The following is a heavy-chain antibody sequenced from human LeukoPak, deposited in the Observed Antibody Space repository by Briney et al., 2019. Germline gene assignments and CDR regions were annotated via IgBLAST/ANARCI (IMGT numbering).Heavy chain of an antibody. V-gene: IGHV4-38-2*02. CDR2: IYHSGST. CDR1: GYSITSGYC. J-gene: IGHJ4*02. CDR3: ARDVRFGDLLYTGAPAFDY. D-gene: IGHD3-10*01. Sequence: SETLSLTCTVSGYSITSGYCRGWIRQPPGKGLEWIGSIYHSGSTYYNPSLKSRVTISLDTSKNQFSLKLTSVTAADTAMYYCARDVRFGDLLYTGAPAFDYWGQGTLVTVSS.